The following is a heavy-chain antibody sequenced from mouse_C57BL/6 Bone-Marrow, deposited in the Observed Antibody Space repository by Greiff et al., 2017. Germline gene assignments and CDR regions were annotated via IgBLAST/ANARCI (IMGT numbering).Heavy chain of an antibody. V-gene: IGHV3-3*01. CDR2: TFYSGIT. D-gene: IGHD1-1*01. CDR3: ARDYYGSTRYFDV. Sequence: EVQLVESGPSLVRPSQTLSLTCTVTGFSINSDCYWIWIRQFPGNKLEYIGYTFYSGITYYNPSLESRTYITRDPSKNQFSLKLSSVTTEDTATYYCARDYYGSTRYFDVWGTGTTVTVSS. J-gene: IGHJ1*03. CDR1: GFSINSDCY.